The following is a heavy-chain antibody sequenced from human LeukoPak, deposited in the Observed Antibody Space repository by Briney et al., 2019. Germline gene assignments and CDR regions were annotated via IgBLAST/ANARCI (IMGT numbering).Heavy chain of an antibody. CDR2: IWYDGSNK. V-gene: IGHV3-33*01. CDR1: GFTFSSYG. CDR3: ARDQYYYDSSGCPFDP. Sequence: GGALRLSCAASGFTFSSYGMHWVRQAPGKGLEWVAVIWYDGSNKYYADSVKGRFTISRDNSKNTLYLQMNSLRAEDTAVYYCARDQYYYDSSGCPFDPWGQGTLVTVSS. D-gene: IGHD3-22*01. J-gene: IGHJ5*02.